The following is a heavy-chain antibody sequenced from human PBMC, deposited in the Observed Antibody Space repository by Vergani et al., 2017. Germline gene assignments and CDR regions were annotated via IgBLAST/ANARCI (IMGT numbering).Heavy chain of an antibody. V-gene: IGHV4-34*01. D-gene: IGHD3-16*02. CDR2: INHSGST. CDR1: GGSFSGYY. Sequence: QVQLQQWGAGLLKPSETLSLTCAVSGGSFSGYYWSWIRQPPGKGLEWIGEINHSGSTNYNPSLKSRVTISVDTSKNQFSLKLSSVNAADTAVYYCARGRYDYVWGIYRFHGPFDYWGQGTLVTVSS. J-gene: IGHJ4*02. CDR3: ARGRYDYVWGIYRFHGPFDY.